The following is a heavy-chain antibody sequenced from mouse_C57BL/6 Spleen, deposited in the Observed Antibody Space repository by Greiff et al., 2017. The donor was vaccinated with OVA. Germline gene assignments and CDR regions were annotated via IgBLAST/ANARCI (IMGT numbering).Heavy chain of an antibody. CDR3: ARVWGLYYYAMDY. Sequence: QVQLKQPGAELVRPGSSVKLSCKASGYTFTSYWMDWVKQRPGQGLEWIGNIYPSDSETHYNQKFKDKATLTVDKSSSTAYMQLSSLTSEDSAVYYCARVWGLYYYAMDYWGQGTSVTVSS. CDR1: GYTFTSYW. CDR2: IYPSDSET. J-gene: IGHJ4*01. D-gene: IGHD2-10*02. V-gene: IGHV1-61*01.